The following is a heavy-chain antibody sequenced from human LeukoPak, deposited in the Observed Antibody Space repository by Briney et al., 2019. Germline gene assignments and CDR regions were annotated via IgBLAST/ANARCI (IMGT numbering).Heavy chain of an antibody. D-gene: IGHD2-21*02. J-gene: IGHJ4*02. CDR3: ARGYCSGDCFTLFDY. Sequence: ASVKVSCKASGYMFTGYYMHWVRQAPGQELEWMGWINPNSGGTNYAQKFQGRVTMTRDTSISTAYMELSSLRSDDTAVYYCARGYCSGDCFTLFDYWGQGTLVTVSS. V-gene: IGHV1-2*02. CDR1: GYMFTGYY. CDR2: INPNSGGT.